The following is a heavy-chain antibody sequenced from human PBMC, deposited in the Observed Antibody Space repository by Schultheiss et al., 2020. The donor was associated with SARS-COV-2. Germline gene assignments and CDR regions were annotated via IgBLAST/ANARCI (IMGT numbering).Heavy chain of an antibody. CDR2: ISSSGSTI. CDR3: ARGEYSYRYVDNYYYGLDV. Sequence: GGSLRLSCAASGFTFSSYALSWVRQAPGKGLEWVSYISSSGSTIYYADSVKGRFTISRDNSKNTLYLHMNSLRAEDTAVYYCARGEYSYRYVDNYYYGLDVWGQGTTVTVSS. CDR1: GFTFSSYA. J-gene: IGHJ6*02. D-gene: IGHD5-18*01. V-gene: IGHV3-48*01.